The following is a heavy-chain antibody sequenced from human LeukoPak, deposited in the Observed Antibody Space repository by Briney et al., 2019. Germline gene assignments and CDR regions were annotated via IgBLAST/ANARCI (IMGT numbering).Heavy chain of an antibody. V-gene: IGHV4-38-2*01. CDR2: IYHSGST. D-gene: IGHD6-6*01. CDR1: GYFISSGYY. J-gene: IGHJ4*02. CDR3: ARHRDYSSSDY. Sequence: PSETLSLTCAVSGYFISSGYYWGWIRQPPGKGLEWIGSIYHSGSTYYNPSLKSRVTISVDTSKNQFSLKLSSVTAADTAVYYCARHRDYSSSDYWGQGTLVTVSS.